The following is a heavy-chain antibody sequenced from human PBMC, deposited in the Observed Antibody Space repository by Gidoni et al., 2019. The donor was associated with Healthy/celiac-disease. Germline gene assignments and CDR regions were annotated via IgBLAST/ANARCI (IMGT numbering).Heavy chain of an antibody. J-gene: IGHJ2*01. V-gene: IGHV3-20*04. CDR2: INGNGGST. D-gene: IGHD3-22*01. CDR3: ARGSYDSSGYYPHWYCDL. CDR1: GFTFDDYG. Sequence: EVQLVESGGGVVRPGGSLRLACAASGFTFDDYGMSWVRQAPGKGLEWVSGINGNGGSTGYADSVKGRFTISRDNAKNSLYLQMNSLRAEDTALYYCARGSYDSSGYYPHWYCDLWGRGTLVTVSS.